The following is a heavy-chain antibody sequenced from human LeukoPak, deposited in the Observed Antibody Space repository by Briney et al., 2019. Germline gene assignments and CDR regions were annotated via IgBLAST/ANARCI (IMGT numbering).Heavy chain of an antibody. D-gene: IGHD2-2*01. Sequence: PSETLSLTCAVYGGSFSGYYWSWIRQPPGKGLEWIGEINHSGNTKYNPSLKSRVTISVDTSKNQFSLKLSSVTAADTAVYYCARGIVVVPAATSFSDSFDYWGQGTLVTVSS. CDR3: ARGIVVVPAATSFSDSFDY. V-gene: IGHV4-34*01. CDR1: GGSFSGYY. J-gene: IGHJ4*02. CDR2: INHSGNT.